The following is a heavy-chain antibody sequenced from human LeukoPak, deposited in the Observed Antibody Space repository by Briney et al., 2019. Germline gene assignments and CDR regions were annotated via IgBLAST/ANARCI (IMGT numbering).Heavy chain of an antibody. J-gene: IGHJ4*02. CDR3: ARLGQYGAAN. CDR1: GGSISSYY. V-gene: IGHV4-59*08. Sequence: SETLSLTCTVSGGSISSYYWSWIRQPPGKGLEWIGYIYYSGSTNNNPSLKSRVTISVDTSKNQFSLKPTSVTAADTDVYYSARLGQYGAANWGQGTLVTVSS. CDR2: IYYSGST. D-gene: IGHD4/OR15-4a*01.